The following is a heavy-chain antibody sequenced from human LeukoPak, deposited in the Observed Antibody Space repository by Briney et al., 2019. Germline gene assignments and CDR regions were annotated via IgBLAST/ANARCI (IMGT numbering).Heavy chain of an antibody. Sequence: SETLSLTCTVSGGSISSGSYYWSWIRQPAGKGLEWIGRMYTSGSTNYNPSLKSRVTMSVDTSKDQFSLKLSSVTAADTAVYYCARDLVVVPAAHPQYYYYYMDVWGKGTTVTVSS. D-gene: IGHD2-2*01. CDR2: MYTSGST. J-gene: IGHJ6*03. V-gene: IGHV4-61*02. CDR3: ARDLVVVPAAHPQYYYYYMDV. CDR1: GGSISSGSYY.